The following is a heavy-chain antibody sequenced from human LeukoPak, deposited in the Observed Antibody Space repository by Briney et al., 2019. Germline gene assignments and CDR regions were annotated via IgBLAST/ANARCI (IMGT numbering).Heavy chain of an antibody. V-gene: IGHV4-34*01. D-gene: IGHD3-10*01. CDR3: ARGYYYGSGRPYYYYYGMDV. CDR2: INHSGST. J-gene: IGHJ6*04. CDR1: GGSFSGYY. Sequence: SETLSLTCAVYGGSFSGYYWSWIRQPPGKGLEWIGEINHSGSTNYNPPLKSRVTISVDTSKNQFSLKLSSVTAADTAVYYCARGYYYGSGRPYYYYYGMDVWGKGTTVTVSS.